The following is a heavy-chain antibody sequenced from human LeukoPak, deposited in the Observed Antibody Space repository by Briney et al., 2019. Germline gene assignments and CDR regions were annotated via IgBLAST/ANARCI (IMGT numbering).Heavy chain of an antibody. CDR2: INPSVGST. D-gene: IGHD3-3*01. J-gene: IGHJ4*02. Sequence: ASVKVSCXASGYTFTSYYMHWVRQAPGQGLVWMGIINPSVGSTSYAQKFQGRVTMTRDTSTSTVYMELSSLRSEDTAVYYCARVRYDFWSGYYYWGQGTLVTVSS. V-gene: IGHV1-46*03. CDR1: GYTFTSYY. CDR3: ARVRYDFWSGYYY.